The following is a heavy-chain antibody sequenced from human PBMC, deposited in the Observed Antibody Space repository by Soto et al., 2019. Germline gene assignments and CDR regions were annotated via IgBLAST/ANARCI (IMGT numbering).Heavy chain of an antibody. CDR2: INHSGST. V-gene: IGHV4-34*01. CDR3: AFGGRDYGMDV. Sequence: PSETLSLTCAVYGGSFSGYYWSWIRQPPGKGLEWIGEINHSGSTNYNPSLKSRVTISVDTSKNQFSLKLSSVTAADTAVYYCAFGGRDYGMDVWGQAPTVTVPS. J-gene: IGHJ6*02. CDR1: GGSFSGYY. D-gene: IGHD3-16*01.